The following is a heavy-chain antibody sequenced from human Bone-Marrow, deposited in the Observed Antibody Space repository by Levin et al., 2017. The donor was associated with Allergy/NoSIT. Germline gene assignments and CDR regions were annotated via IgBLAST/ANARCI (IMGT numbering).Heavy chain of an antibody. V-gene: IGHV3-7*01. CDR3: ARIRGGNN. CDR1: GFSFSTSP. Sequence: GESLKISCAASGFSFSTSPMSWVRQAPGKGLEWVANIKEDGSDQNYVDSVRGRFTISRDNAKNSLYLQMNSLRADDTALYYCARIRGGNNWGQGTLVTVSS. CDR2: IKEDGSDQ. D-gene: IGHD3-10*01. J-gene: IGHJ4*02.